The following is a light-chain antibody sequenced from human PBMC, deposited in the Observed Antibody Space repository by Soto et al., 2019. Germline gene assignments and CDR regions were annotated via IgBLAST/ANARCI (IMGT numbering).Light chain of an antibody. V-gene: IGKV3-11*01. CDR3: QHHSSWPLT. Sequence: IVLTQSAATQTLSAEDSAALSCRSSQSVSNYLFWYQQKPGQAPRLLIYDGSNRVSGMPARLSGSGSGTDYTLTISSLESEDFVVYYCQHHSSWPLTVGGGTKVDSK. CDR1: QSVSNY. CDR2: DGS. J-gene: IGKJ4*01.